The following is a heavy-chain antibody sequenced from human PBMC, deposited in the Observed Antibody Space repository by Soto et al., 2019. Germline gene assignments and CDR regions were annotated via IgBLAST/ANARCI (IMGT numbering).Heavy chain of an antibody. CDR1: GGSISSYY. J-gene: IGHJ6*02. V-gene: IGHV4-59*01. CDR2: IYYSGST. D-gene: IGHD2-2*01. CDR3: AGVPADMNGDYYYYYGMDV. Sequence: SETLSLTCTVSGGSISSYYWRWIRQPPGKGLEWIGYIYYSGSTIYNPSLKSRVTISVDTSKNQFSLKLSSVTAADTAVYYCAGVPADMNGDYYYYYGMDVWGQGTTVTVSS.